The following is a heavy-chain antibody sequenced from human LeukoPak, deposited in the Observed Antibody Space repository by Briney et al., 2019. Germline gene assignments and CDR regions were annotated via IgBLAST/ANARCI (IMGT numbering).Heavy chain of an antibody. Sequence: GGPLRLSCAASGFTFSSYSMNWVRQAPGKGLEWVSSISSSSSYIYYADSVKGRFTISRDNAKNSLYLQMNSLRAEDTAVYYCARDRRGEDDYWGQGTLVTVSS. CDR3: ARDRRGEDDY. D-gene: IGHD2-21*01. CDR1: GFTFSSYS. V-gene: IGHV3-21*01. J-gene: IGHJ4*02. CDR2: ISSSSSYI.